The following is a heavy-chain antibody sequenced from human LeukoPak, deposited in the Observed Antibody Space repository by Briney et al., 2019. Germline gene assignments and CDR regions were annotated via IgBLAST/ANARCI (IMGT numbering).Heavy chain of an antibody. D-gene: IGHD6-19*01. CDR1: GGSISSSSYY. V-gene: IGHV4-39*07. CDR2: IYYSGST. J-gene: IGHJ5*02. CDR3: AAADGSGWYLGLWGWFDP. Sequence: SETLSLTCTVSGGSISSSSYYWGWIRQPPGKGLEWIGSIYYSGSTYYNPSLKSRVTISVDTSKNQFSLKLSSVTAADTAVYYCAAADGSGWYLGLWGWFDPWGQGTLVTVSS.